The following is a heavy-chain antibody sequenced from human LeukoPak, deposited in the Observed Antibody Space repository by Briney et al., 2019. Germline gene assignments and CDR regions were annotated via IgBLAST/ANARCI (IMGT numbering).Heavy chain of an antibody. CDR1: GYTFTDYY. CDR3: ARDDDPIFGVVTPTAAY. CDR2: INPSTDGT. Sequence: ASVKVSCKASGYTFTDYYIHWVRQAPGQGLEWMGWINPSTDGTYSEQRFEVRVTMTRDTSITTAYLHLSSLTSDDTAVYYCARDDDPIFGVVTPTAAYWGQGTLVTVSS. J-gene: IGHJ4*02. D-gene: IGHD3-3*01. V-gene: IGHV1-2*02.